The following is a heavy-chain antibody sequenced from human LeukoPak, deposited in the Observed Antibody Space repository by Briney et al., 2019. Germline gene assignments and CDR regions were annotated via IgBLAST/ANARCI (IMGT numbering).Heavy chain of an antibody. CDR2: ISGRSFTI. CDR3: ARSVIAVAGYDAFDI. V-gene: IGHV3-48*02. CDR1: GFTFSAYS. J-gene: IGHJ3*02. D-gene: IGHD6-19*01. Sequence: GGSLRLSCAASGFTFSAYSMNWVRQAPGKGLDWVSYISGRSFTIYYADSVKGRFTISRDNGKNSLYLEMNSLRDEDTAVYYCARSVIAVAGYDAFDIWGQGTVVTVSS.